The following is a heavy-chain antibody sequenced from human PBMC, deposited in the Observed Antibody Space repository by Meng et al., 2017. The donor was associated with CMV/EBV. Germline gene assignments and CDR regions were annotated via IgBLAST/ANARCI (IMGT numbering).Heavy chain of an antibody. D-gene: IGHD2-2*01. Sequence: SYMHWVRQAPGQGLEWMGWINPNSGGTNYAQKFQGWVTMTRDTSISTAYMELSRLRSDDTAVYYCAREVREYCSSTSCYGYYGMDVWGQGTTVTVSS. CDR2: INPNSGGT. CDR3: AREVREYCSSTSCYGYYGMDV. CDR1: SY. J-gene: IGHJ6*02. V-gene: IGHV1-2*04.